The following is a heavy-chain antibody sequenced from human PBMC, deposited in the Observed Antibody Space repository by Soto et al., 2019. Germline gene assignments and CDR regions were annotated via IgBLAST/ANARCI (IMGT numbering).Heavy chain of an antibody. CDR3: ARALTTVFSSTWSKYSLDI. Sequence: ASVKVSCKASGYTFAKHAIHWVRQAPGQGLEWMGWINVGNGNTQYSQRFQGRVTISRDTSASTAYMELSSLRSEDTAVYYCARALTTVFSSTWSKYSLDIWGQ. J-gene: IGHJ6*02. V-gene: IGHV1-3*01. CDR1: GYTFAKHA. CDR2: INVGNGNT. D-gene: IGHD6-13*01.